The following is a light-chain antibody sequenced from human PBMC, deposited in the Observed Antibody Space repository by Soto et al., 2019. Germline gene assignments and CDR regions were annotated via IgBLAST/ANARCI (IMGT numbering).Light chain of an antibody. Sequence: QSALTQPRSVSGSPGQSVTISCTGTSSDVGTYTYVSWYQQHPGKAPKLIIYDVIKRPSGVPDRFSGSKSGKTASLTISGLQAEDEADYYCCSYAGSYTHVFGTGTKVTVL. CDR3: CSYAGSYTHV. CDR1: SSDVGTYTY. V-gene: IGLV2-11*01. J-gene: IGLJ1*01. CDR2: DVI.